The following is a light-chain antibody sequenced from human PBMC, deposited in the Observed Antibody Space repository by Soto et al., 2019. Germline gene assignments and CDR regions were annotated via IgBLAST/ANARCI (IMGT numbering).Light chain of an antibody. J-gene: IGLJ1*01. CDR2: EVT. V-gene: IGLV2-14*01. CDR1: SSDVGDYDY. CDR3: SSYTSSSTYV. Sequence: QSALTQPAFVSGSPGQSITFSCTGTSSDVGDYDYVSWYQHHPGKAPKLMIYEVTNRPSGVSNRFSGSKSGNTASLTISGLQAEDEADYYCSSYTSSSTYVFGTGTKLTVL.